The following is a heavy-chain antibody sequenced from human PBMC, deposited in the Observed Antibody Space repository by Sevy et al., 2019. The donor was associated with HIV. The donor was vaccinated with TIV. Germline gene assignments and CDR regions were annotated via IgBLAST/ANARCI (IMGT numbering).Heavy chain of an antibody. CDR1: GGSISSSSYY. J-gene: IGHJ5*02. Sequence: SETLSLTCTVSGGSISSSSYYWGWIRQPPGQGLEWIGSIYYSGSTYYSPSLKSRVTISVDTSKNQFSLKLSSVTAADTAVYYCARKGGSYSNNWFDPWGLGTLVTVSS. D-gene: IGHD1-26*01. V-gene: IGHV4-39*01. CDR3: ARKGGSYSNNWFDP. CDR2: IYYSGST.